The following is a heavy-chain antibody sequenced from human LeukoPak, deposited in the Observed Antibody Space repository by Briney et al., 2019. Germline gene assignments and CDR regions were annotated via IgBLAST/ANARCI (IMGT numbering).Heavy chain of an antibody. CDR3: ATDHYDSSGYYFPFDY. CDR1: GYTLTELS. Sequence: ASVKVSCKVSGYTLTELSMHWVRQAPGKGLVWMGGFDPEDGETIYAQKFQGRVTMTEDTSTDTAYMELSSLRSEDTAVYYCATDHYDSSGYYFPFDYWGQGTLVTVSS. J-gene: IGHJ4*02. CDR2: FDPEDGET. V-gene: IGHV1-24*01. D-gene: IGHD3-22*01.